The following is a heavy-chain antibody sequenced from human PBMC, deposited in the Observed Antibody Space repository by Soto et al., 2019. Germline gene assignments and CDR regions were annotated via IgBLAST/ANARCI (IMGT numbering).Heavy chain of an antibody. J-gene: IGHJ3*02. CDR1: VFTFSSYA. CDR3: AMIYDYIWGSYREDAFDI. Sequence: GSLRLSCAASVFTFSSYAMSWVRQAPGKGLEWVSAISGSGGSTYYADSVKGRFTISRDNSKNTLYLQMNSLRAEDTAVYYCAMIYDYIWGSYREDAFDIWGQGTMVTVSS. D-gene: IGHD3-16*02. CDR2: ISGSGGST. V-gene: IGHV3-23*01.